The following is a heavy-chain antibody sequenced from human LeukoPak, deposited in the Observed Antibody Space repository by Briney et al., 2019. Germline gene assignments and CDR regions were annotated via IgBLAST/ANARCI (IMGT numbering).Heavy chain of an antibody. CDR2: TSWNSVNI. CDR1: GFTFDDYA. D-gene: IGHD3-10*01. V-gene: IGHV3-9*01. CDR3: ARVGVPRADY. Sequence: GGSLRLSCAASGFTFDDYAMHWVRQAPGKGLEWVSGTSWNSVNIGHEDSVKGRFTISRDNAKNSLHLQMNSLRPEDTALYYCARVGVPRADYWGQGTLVTVSS. J-gene: IGHJ4*02.